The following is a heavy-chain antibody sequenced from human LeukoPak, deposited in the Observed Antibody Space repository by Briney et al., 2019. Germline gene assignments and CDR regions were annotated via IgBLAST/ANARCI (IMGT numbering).Heavy chain of an antibody. CDR2: INHSGST. V-gene: IGHV4-34*01. CDR3: ARGLRVDY. J-gene: IGHJ4*02. Sequence: SENLSRTCAVYGVSFSGYYWGWIRHPPGKGLECIGEINHSGSTNSNPSLKSRVTISVDTSKNQSSLKLSSVTAADTAVYYCARGLRVDYWGQGTLVTVSS. CDR1: GVSFSGYY.